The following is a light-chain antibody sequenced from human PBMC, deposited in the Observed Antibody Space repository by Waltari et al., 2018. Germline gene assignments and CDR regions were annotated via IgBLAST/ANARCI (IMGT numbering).Light chain of an antibody. J-gene: IGKJ1*01. CDR2: STS. CDR1: QSLSST. V-gene: IGKV3D-15*01. CDR3: QQYNYWPWT. Sequence: IVMTQSPATLSVSPGESATLSCRASQSLSSTFAWYQQKPGQAPRLLIYSTSTRATGIPARFSGRGSGTEFTLTISSLQSEDFAIYYCQQYNYWPWTFGQGTRVEIK.